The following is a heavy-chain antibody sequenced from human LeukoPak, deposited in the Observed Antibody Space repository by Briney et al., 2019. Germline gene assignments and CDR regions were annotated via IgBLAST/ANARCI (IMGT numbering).Heavy chain of an antibody. Sequence: SETLSLTCAVYGGSFSGYNWSWIRQPPGKGLEWIGEINHSGSTNYNPSLKSRVTISVDTSKNQFSLKLSSVTAADTAVYYCARVGVNYYYYYGMDVWGQGTTVTVSS. CDR2: INHSGST. CDR3: ARVGVNYYYYYGMDV. CDR1: GGSFSGYN. J-gene: IGHJ6*02. D-gene: IGHD2-8*01. V-gene: IGHV4-34*01.